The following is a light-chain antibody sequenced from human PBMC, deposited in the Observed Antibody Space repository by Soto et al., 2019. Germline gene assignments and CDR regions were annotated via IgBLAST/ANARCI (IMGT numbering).Light chain of an antibody. V-gene: IGKV1-39*01. CDR2: AAS. Sequence: DFQMTQSPSSLSASVGDRVTITCRASQSISNYLNWYQQKPGKAPKLPIYAASSMQSGVPSRFSGSESETDFTLTISSLQPVYSATYYCQQSFSPLWTFGQGTKVEV. CDR3: QQSFSPLWT. CDR1: QSISNY. J-gene: IGKJ1*01.